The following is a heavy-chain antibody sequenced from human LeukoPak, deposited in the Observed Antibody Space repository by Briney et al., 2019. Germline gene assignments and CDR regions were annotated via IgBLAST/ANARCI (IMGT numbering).Heavy chain of an antibody. J-gene: IGHJ5*02. D-gene: IGHD1-26*01. CDR3: ARDRIVGGNWFDP. Sequence: GGSLRLSCAASGFTFRSYWMHWVRQAPGKGLVWVSRINSDGSSTNYADSVKGRFTISRDNARNTLYLQMNSLRAEDTAIYYCARDRIVGGNWFDPWGQGTLVTVSS. CDR1: GFTFRSYW. CDR2: INSDGSST. V-gene: IGHV3-74*01.